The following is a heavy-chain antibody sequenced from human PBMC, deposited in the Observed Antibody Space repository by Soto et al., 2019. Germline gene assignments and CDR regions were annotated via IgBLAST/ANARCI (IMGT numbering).Heavy chain of an antibody. CDR3: ARDQGWLRFLGY. J-gene: IGHJ4*02. Sequence: GASVKVSCKASGYTFTSYFMHWVRQAPGQGLEWMGIINPSGGSTSYAQKFQGRVTMTRDTSTSTVYMELSSLRSEDTAAYYCARDQGWLRFLGYWGQGTLVTVSS. D-gene: IGHD5-12*01. CDR2: INPSGGST. V-gene: IGHV1-46*01. CDR1: GYTFTSYF.